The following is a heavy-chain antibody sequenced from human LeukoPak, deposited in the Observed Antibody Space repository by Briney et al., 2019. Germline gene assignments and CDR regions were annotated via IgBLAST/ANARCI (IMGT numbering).Heavy chain of an antibody. J-gene: IGHJ6*03. D-gene: IGHD1-1*01. CDR2: LYGSGETT. V-gene: IGHV3-23*01. CDR1: GFTFSSYA. Sequence: GGSLRLSCAASGFTFSSYARSWARQAPGKGLEWVSALYGSGETTYYAQSVTGRFTASRDNSRHVQYLQMDGLRAEDTAVYYCAKMAGRTRQVYYMDVWGKGATVPVSS. CDR3: AKMAGRTRQVYYMDV.